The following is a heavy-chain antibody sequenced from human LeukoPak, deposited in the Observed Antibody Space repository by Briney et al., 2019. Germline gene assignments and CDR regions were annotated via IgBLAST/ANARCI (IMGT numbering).Heavy chain of an antibody. CDR2: INHSGST. D-gene: IGHD3-10*01. Sequence: PSETLSLTCAVYGGSFSGYYWSWIRQPPGKGLEWIGEINHSGSTNYNPSLKSRLTMSVDKSKNQLSLKLNSVTAADTAMYYCAKDLTCTDTGGFDPWGQGTLVTVSS. CDR3: AKDLTCTDTGGFDP. CDR1: GGSFSGYY. J-gene: IGHJ5*02. V-gene: IGHV4-34*01.